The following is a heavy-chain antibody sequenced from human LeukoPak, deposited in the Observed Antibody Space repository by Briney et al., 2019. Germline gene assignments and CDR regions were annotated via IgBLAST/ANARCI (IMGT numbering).Heavy chain of an antibody. CDR1: GYSFTSYW. V-gene: IGHV5-51*01. CDR3: ASRYCSSTSCYFY. J-gene: IGHJ4*02. Sequence: GESLKISCKGSGYSFTSYWIGWVRQMPGKGLEWMGIIYPGDSDTRYSPSFQDQVTISADKSISTAYLQWSSLKASDTAMYYCASRYCSSTSCYFYWGQGTLVTVSS. D-gene: IGHD2-2*01. CDR2: IYPGDSDT.